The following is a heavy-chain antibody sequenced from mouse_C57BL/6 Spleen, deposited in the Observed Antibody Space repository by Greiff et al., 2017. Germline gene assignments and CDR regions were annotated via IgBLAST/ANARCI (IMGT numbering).Heavy chain of an antibody. Sequence: QVQLQQPGAELVKPGASVKMSCKASGYTFTSYWITWVKQRPGQGLEWIGDIYPGSGSTNYNEKFKSKATLTVDTSSSTAYMQLSSLTSEDSAVYDCARWITTVVAHWYFDVWGTGTTVTVSS. CDR1: GYTFTSYW. J-gene: IGHJ1*03. V-gene: IGHV1-55*01. CDR3: ARWITTVVAHWYFDV. CDR2: IYPGSGST. D-gene: IGHD1-1*01.